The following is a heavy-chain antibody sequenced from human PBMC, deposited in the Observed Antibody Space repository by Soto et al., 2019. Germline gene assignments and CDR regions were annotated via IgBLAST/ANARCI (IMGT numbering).Heavy chain of an antibody. CDR1: GYTFTSYG. J-gene: IGHJ5*02. CDR3: ARDSNYDILTVYNWFDP. CDR2: ISAYIGNT. Sequence: ASVKVSCKASGYTFTSYGISWVRQAPGQGLERMGWISAYIGNTNYAQKLQGRVTMTTDTSTSTAYMELRSLRSDDTAVFYCARDSNYDILTVYNWFDPWGQGTLVTVSS. D-gene: IGHD3-9*01. V-gene: IGHV1-18*01.